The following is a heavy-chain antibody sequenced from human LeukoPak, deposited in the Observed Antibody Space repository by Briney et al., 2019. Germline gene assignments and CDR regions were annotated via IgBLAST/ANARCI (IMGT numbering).Heavy chain of an antibody. V-gene: IGHV3-30*03. Sequence: GKSLRLSCAASGFTFSSYGMHWVRQAPGKGLEWVAVISYDGSNKYYADSVKGRFTISRDNSKNTLYLQMNSLRAEDTAVYYCARDPTVSVPDYFDYWGQGMLVTVSS. CDR3: ARDPTVSVPDYFDY. CDR2: ISYDGSNK. D-gene: IGHD4-11*01. J-gene: IGHJ4*02. CDR1: GFTFSSYG.